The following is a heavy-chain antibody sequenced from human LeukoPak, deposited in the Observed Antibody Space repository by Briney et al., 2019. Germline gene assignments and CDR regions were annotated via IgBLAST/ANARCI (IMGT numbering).Heavy chain of an antibody. Sequence: ASVKVSCKASGYTFTGYYMQWVRQAPGQGLEWMGWINPNSGGTNYAQKFQGRVTVTRDTSISTAYMELSRLRSDDTAVYYCARESVGSSSWYFREADYWGQGTLVTVSS. CDR2: INPNSGGT. CDR1: GYTFTGYY. V-gene: IGHV1-2*02. CDR3: ARESVGSSSWYFREADY. D-gene: IGHD6-13*01. J-gene: IGHJ4*02.